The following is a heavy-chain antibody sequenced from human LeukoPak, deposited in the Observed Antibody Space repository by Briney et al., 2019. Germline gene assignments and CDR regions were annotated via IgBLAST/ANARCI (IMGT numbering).Heavy chain of an antibody. CDR3: ARAGSSWSSYFDY. D-gene: IGHD6-13*01. CDR1: GDSISSYY. CDR2: LYSSGST. J-gene: IGHJ4*02. V-gene: IGHV4-4*08. Sequence: SETLSLTCTVSGDSISSYYWNWIRQPPGKGLEWIGFLYSSGSTNYNPSLKSRVTLSVDTSKNQISLKLISVTAADTAVYYCARAGSSWSSYFDYWGQGTLVTVSS.